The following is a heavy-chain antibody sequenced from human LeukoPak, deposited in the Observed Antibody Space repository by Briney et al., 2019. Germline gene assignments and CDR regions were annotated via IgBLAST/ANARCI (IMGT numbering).Heavy chain of an antibody. D-gene: IGHD4-23*01. CDR2: IIPIFDRP. V-gene: IGHV1-69*06. CDR1: GGRFKSYC. CDR3: ARDAQWELRALDV. J-gene: IGHJ3*01. Sequence: ASVKVSCKTIGGRFKSYCFSWVRQAPGQGLEWMGGIIPIFDRPNYAQKFEGRVTIAADKSTNTTYMEISSLTSDDTAVYYCARDAQWELRALDVWGRGTMVIVSS.